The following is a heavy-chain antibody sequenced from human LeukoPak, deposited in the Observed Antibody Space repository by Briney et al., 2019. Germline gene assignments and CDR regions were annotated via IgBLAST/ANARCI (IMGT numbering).Heavy chain of an antibody. J-gene: IGHJ4*02. V-gene: IGHV4-34*01. D-gene: IGHD6-6*01. CDR3: ARGQFRQLVSWRQKPFDY. CDR2: ISHRRST. Sequence: PSETLSLTCAVYGGSFTGYYWSWIRQPPGKGLEWIGEISHRRSTNYNPSLKSRVTISVYTSKNQFSLKLTSVTAADTAVYYCARGQFRQLVSWRQKPFDYWGQGTLVTVSS. CDR1: GGSFTGYY.